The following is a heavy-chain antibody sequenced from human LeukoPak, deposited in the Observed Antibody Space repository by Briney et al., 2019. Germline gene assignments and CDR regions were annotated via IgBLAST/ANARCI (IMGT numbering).Heavy chain of an antibody. CDR1: GFAFSSHA. CDR3: ARQSGGFYGSSGYYSDS. J-gene: IGHJ4*02. V-gene: IGHV3-23*01. CDR2: IGGSGGST. D-gene: IGHD3-22*01. Sequence: GGSLRLSCAGSGFAFSSHAMTWVRQAPGKGLEWVSAIGGSGGSTYYADSVKGRFTISRDNSKNTLYLQMNSLRAEDTAVYFCARQSGGFYGSSGYYSDSWGQGTLVTVSS.